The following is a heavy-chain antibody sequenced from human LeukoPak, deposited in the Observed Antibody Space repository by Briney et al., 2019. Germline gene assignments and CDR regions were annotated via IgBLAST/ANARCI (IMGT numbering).Heavy chain of an antibody. J-gene: IGHJ4*02. CDR1: GYTFSTYA. CDR2: IIPGNGNT. CDR3: ARDDGNTWLLDS. Sequence: ASVKVSCKASGYTFSTYAMHWVRQAPGQSLEWMGWIIPGNGNTKYSQNFQGRVTITTDTSASTAYMELSSLRSEDTAMYYCARDDGNTWLLDSWGQGTLVTVS. D-gene: IGHD5-24*01. V-gene: IGHV1-3*01.